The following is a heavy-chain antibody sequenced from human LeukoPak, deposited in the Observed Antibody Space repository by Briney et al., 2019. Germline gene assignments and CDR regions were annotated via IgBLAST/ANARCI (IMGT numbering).Heavy chain of an antibody. J-gene: IGHJ6*03. D-gene: IGHD6-13*01. Sequence: ASVKVSCKASGHTFTGYYMHWVRQAPGQGLEWMGWINPNSGGTNYAQKFQGRVTMTRDTSISTAYMELSRLRSDDTAVYYCARLAAYWGYYYYYMDVWGKGTTVTVSS. CDR1: GHTFTGYY. CDR3: ARLAAYWGYYYYYMDV. CDR2: INPNSGGT. V-gene: IGHV1-2*02.